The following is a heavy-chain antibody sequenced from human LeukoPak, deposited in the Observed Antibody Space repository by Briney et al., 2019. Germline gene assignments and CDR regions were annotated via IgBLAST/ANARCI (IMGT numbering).Heavy chain of an antibody. D-gene: IGHD4-11*01. CDR2: INPNSGGT. CDR1: GYTFTSYG. V-gene: IGHV1-2*02. Sequence: GASVKVSCKASGYTFTSYGISWVRQAPGQGLEWMGWINPNSGGTNYAQKFQGRVTMTRDTSISTAYMELSRLRSDDTAVYYCARDQGDYSFDYWGQGTLVTVSS. CDR3: ARDQGDYSFDY. J-gene: IGHJ4*02.